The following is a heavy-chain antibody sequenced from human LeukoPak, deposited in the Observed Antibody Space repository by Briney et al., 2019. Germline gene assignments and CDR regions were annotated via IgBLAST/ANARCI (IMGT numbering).Heavy chain of an antibody. CDR2: IIPIFGTA. D-gene: IGHD3-22*01. J-gene: IGHJ4*02. CDR1: GGTFSNYA. V-gene: IGHV1-69*05. CDR3: ASSAPHDYDSRGYSLDY. Sequence: AASVKVSCKASGGTFSNYAISWVRQAPGQGLEWMGRIIPIFGTANYAQKFQGRVTITTDESTSTAYMELSSLRSEDTAVYYCASSAPHDYDSRGYSLDYWGQGTLVTVSS.